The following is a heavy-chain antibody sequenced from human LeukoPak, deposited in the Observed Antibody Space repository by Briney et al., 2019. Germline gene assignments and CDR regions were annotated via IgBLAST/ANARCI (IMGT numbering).Heavy chain of an antibody. CDR1: GGSFSGYY. D-gene: IGHD6-13*01. V-gene: IGHV4-34*01. Sequence: SETLSLICAVYGGSFSGYYWSWIRQPPGKGLEWIGEINHSGSTNYNPSLKSRVTISVDTSKNQFSLKLSSVTAADTAVYCCGSVGSWYLPLALDWGQGTLVTVSS. CDR3: GSVGSWYLPLALD. CDR2: INHSGST. J-gene: IGHJ4*02.